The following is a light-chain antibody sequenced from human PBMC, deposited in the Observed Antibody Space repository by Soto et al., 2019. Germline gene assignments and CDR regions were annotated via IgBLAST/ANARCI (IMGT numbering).Light chain of an antibody. CDR3: SSYASSSTLV. CDR2: DVS. J-gene: IGLJ3*02. V-gene: IGLV2-14*03. CDR1: SSDVGSYSY. Sequence: QSALTQPASASGSPGQSITISCTGTSSDVGSYSYVSWYQRFPGKAPKLMIYDVSNRPSGVSNRFSGSKSGNTASLTISGLQAEDEADYYCSSYASSSTLVFGGGTPLTVL.